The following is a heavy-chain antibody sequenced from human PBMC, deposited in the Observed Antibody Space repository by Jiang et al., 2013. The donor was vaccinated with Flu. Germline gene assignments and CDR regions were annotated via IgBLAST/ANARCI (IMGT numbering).Heavy chain of an antibody. CDR1: GFSLRVGGVG. CDR3: AHRLHDYDNIGYPFDF. Sequence: KPTQTLTLTCTFSGFSLRVGGVGVGWIRQPPGKALEWLAVIYWDGDRHYSPSLKSRLTISKDTSENQVFLTLTDMGPVDTATYYCAHRLHDYDNIGYPFDFWGQGTLVTVSS. J-gene: IGHJ4*02. D-gene: IGHD3-22*01. V-gene: IGHV2-5*02. CDR2: IYWDGDR.